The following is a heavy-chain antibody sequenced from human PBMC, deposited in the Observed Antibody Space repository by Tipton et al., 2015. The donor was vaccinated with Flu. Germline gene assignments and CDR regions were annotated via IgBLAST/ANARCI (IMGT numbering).Heavy chain of an antibody. CDR2: IFPHDSDT. J-gene: IGHJ4*02. CDR3: ARSAVRNGSGFAF. V-gene: IGHV5-51*04. Sequence: QLMQSGAEVKKSGESLRISCEGSGHSFTNYWIGWVRQVPGKGLEWMGIIFPHDSDTTYSPSFEGQVTISADRPNRVAYLHWSSLRASDTAMYYCARSAVRNGSGFAFWGQGTLVTVSS. CDR1: GHSFTNYW. D-gene: IGHD2-15*01.